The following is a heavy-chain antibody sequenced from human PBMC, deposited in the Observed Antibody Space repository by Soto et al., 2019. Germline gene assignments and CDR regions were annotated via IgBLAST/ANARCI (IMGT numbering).Heavy chain of an antibody. D-gene: IGHD4-17*01. CDR2: ISAYNGDT. CDR1: GYSFTTHG. V-gene: IGHV1-18*04. J-gene: IGHJ6*02. CDR3: ARDPPFSGILRGTPLMDV. Sequence: QVQLVQSEAEVRKPGASVKVSCKASGYSFTTHGISWVRRAPGHGLEWMGWISAYNGDTHYVQRFQGRLTMTTDTTTSTGYLELRSLTSDDTAVYYWARDPPFSGILRGTPLMDVWGQGTTGTVSS.